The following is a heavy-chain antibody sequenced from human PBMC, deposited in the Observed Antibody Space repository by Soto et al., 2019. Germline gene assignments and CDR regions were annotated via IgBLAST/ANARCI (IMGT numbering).Heavy chain of an antibody. J-gene: IGHJ4*02. D-gene: IGHD3-9*01. CDR2: FDPEDGET. Sequence: GASVKVSCKVSGYTLTELSMHWVRQAPGKGLEWMGGFDPEDGETIYAQKFQGRVTMTEDTSTDTAYMELSSLRSEDTAVYYCGTGALKYIYYFDYWGQGTLVTVSS. CDR3: GTGALKYIYYFDY. CDR1: GYTLTELS. V-gene: IGHV1-24*01.